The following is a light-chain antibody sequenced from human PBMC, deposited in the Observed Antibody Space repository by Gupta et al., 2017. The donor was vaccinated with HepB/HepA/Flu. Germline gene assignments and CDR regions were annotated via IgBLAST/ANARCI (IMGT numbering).Light chain of an antibody. CDR1: QGIRND. Sequence: AIQMTQSPSSLSASVGDRVTITCLASQGIRNDLSWYQQKPGKAPKLLIYDASNLESGVPSRFSGSGSGTDFTLTISSLQSEDIATYYCLQYDNHPRTFGEGTKVEIK. CDR2: DAS. J-gene: IGKJ1*01. CDR3: LQYDNHPRT. V-gene: IGKV1-6*01.